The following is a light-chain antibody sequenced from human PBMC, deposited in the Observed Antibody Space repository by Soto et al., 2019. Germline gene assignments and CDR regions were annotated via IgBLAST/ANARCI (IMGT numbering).Light chain of an antibody. V-gene: IGLV2-14*03. J-gene: IGLJ2*01. Sequence: QSALTQPASVSGSPGQSITISCTGTRSDVGVYNYVSWYQQHPGKAPKLMIYDVSNRPSGVSNRFSGSKSGDTASLTISGLQAEDEADYYCSSYTGTTAIVLFGGGTKVTVL. CDR1: RSDVGVYNY. CDR3: SSYTGTTAIVL. CDR2: DVS.